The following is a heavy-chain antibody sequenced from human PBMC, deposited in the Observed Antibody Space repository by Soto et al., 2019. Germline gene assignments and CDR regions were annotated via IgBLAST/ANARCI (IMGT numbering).Heavy chain of an antibody. CDR1: GGSLTSYY. Sequence: QVQLQESGPGLVKPSETLSLTCTVSGGSLTSYYWSWIRQPPGKGLEWIGFVYYTGIARYNPSLKMRLTISVDASKNQFSPNLISVTAAETAMYYWVRTIVSTETFDYWGQGTLVTVAS. J-gene: IGHJ4*02. V-gene: IGHV4-59*08. CDR2: VYYTGIA. CDR3: VRTIVSTETFDY. D-gene: IGHD5-12*01.